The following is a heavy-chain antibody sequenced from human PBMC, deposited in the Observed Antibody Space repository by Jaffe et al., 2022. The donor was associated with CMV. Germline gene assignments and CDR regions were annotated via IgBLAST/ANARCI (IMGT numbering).Heavy chain of an antibody. CDR2: IIPIFGTA. CDR3: ARAGDVEMATIWNPYYYYGMDV. CDR1: GGTFSSYA. D-gene: IGHD5-12*01. Sequence: QVQLVQSGAEVKKPGSSVKVSCKASGGTFSSYAISWVRQAPGQGLEWMGGIIPIFGTANYAQKFQGRVTITADESTSTAYMELSSLRSEDTAVYYCARAGDVEMATIWNPYYYYGMDVWGQGTTVTVSS. V-gene: IGHV1-69*01. J-gene: IGHJ6*02.